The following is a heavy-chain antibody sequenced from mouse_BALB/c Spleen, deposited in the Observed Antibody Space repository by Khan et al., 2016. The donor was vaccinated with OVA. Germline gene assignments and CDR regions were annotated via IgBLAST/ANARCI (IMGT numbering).Heavy chain of an antibody. CDR2: VSTGGSYT. CDR3: TRLAYYYDSEGFAY. D-gene: IGHD1-1*01. J-gene: IGHJ3*01. CDR1: GFTFSTYG. V-gene: IGHV5-6*01. Sequence: EVELVASGGDLVKPGGSLKLSCAASGFTFSTYGMSWVRPAPDKRLEWVATVSTGGSYTYYPDSVKGRFTISRDNAKNTLYLQMSGLRSEDTAMFYCTRLAYYYDSEGFAYWGQGTLVTVSA.